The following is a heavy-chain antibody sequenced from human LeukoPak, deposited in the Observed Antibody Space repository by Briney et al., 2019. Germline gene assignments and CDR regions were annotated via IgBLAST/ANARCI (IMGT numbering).Heavy chain of an antibody. Sequence: ASVKVSCRASGYTFTGYYMHWVRQAPGQGLEWMGWINPNSGGTNYAQKFQGRVTMTRDTSISTAYMELSRLRSDDTAVYYCARAARGSYHFDYWGQGTLVTVSS. CDR2: INPNSGGT. J-gene: IGHJ4*02. V-gene: IGHV1-2*02. D-gene: IGHD1-26*01. CDR3: ARAARGSYHFDY. CDR1: GYTFTGYY.